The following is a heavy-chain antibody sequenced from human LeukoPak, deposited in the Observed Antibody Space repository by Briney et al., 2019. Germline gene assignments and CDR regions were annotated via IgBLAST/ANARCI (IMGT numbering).Heavy chain of an antibody. CDR1: GGTFSSYA. CDR2: IIPILGIA. Sequence: SVKVSCKASGGTFSSYAISWVRQAPGQGLEWMGRIIPILGIANYAQKFQGRVTITTDESTSTAYMELSSLRSEDTAVYYCARAADFEYSSSHWGQGTLVTVSS. V-gene: IGHV1-69*04. J-gene: IGHJ4*02. CDR3: ARAADFEYSSSH. D-gene: IGHD6-6*01.